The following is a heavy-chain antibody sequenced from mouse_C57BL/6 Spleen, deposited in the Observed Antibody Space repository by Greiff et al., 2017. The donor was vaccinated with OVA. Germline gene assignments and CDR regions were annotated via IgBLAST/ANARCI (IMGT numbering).Heavy chain of an antibody. J-gene: IGHJ3*01. CDR3: TLYYDYEAY. Sequence: VQLQQSGAELVRPGASVKLSCTASGFNIKDDYMHWVKQRPEQGLEWIGWIDPENGDTEYASKFQGKATITADTSSNTAYLQLSSLTSEDTAVYYCTLYYDYEAYWGQGTLVTVSA. CDR1: GFNIKDDY. D-gene: IGHD2-4*01. V-gene: IGHV14-4*01. CDR2: IDPENGDT.